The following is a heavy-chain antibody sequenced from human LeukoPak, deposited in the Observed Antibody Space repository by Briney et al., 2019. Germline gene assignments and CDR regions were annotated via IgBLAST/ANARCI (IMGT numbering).Heavy chain of an antibody. V-gene: IGHV3-30*02. J-gene: IGHJ4*02. Sequence: GGSLRLSCAASGFTFSSYGMHWVRQAPGKGLEWVAFIRYDGSKKYYADSVKGRFTISRDNSKNTLYLQMNRLRAEDAAVYYCAKELRYYDSSGYYDDYWGQGTLVTVSS. CDR3: AKELRYYDSSGYYDDY. CDR1: GFTFSSYG. CDR2: IRYDGSKK. D-gene: IGHD3-22*01.